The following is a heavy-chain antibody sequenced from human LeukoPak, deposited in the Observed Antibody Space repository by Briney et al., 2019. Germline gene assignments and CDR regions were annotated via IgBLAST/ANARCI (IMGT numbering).Heavy chain of an antibody. J-gene: IGHJ4*02. V-gene: IGHV3-11*01. D-gene: IGHD3-16*01. CDR1: GFTFSDYY. Sequence: GGSLRLSCAASGFTFSDYYMSWIRQAPGKGLEWVSYISSSGSTIYYADSVKGRFTISRDNAKNSLYLQMNSLRAEDTAVYYCARGTFSDYVWGSQPPPVDYWGQGTLVTVSS. CDR2: ISSSGSTI. CDR3: ARGTFSDYVWGSQPPPVDY.